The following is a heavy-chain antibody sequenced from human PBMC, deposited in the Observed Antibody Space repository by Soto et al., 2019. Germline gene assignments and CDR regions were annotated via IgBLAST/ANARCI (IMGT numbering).Heavy chain of an antibody. Sequence: SETLSLTCTVSGGSISSYNWSWLRQPPGKGLEWIGYIYYSGSTNYNPSLKSRVTISVDTSKNQFSLKLSSVSAADTAMYYCERVQAGTLDYWGQGALVTVSS. CDR1: GGSISSYN. V-gene: IGHV4-59*01. D-gene: IGHD1-1*01. CDR3: ERVQAGTLDY. J-gene: IGHJ4*02. CDR2: IYYSGST.